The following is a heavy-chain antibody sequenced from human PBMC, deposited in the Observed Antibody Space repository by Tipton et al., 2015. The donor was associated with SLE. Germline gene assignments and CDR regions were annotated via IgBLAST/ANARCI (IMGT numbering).Heavy chain of an antibody. CDR1: GYSISSSYY. D-gene: IGHD3-22*01. J-gene: IGHJ4*02. CDR2: IYYTGNT. Sequence: TLSLTCTVSGYSISSSYYWGWIRQPPGKGLEWIGNIYYTGNTFYSPSLKSRVTISVDTSKNQFSLKLSSVTAADTAVYYCARDEYRYDGTGYHLLGHFDYWGQGTLVTVSS. CDR3: ARDEYRYDGTGYHLLGHFDY. V-gene: IGHV4-38-2*02.